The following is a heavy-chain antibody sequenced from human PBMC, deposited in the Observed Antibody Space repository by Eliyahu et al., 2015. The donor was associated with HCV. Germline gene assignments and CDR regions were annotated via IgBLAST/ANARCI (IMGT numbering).Heavy chain of an antibody. CDR1: GYTFTXXY. V-gene: IGHV1-2*02. CDR2: INPNSGGT. D-gene: IGHD5-18*01. Sequence: QVQLVQSGAXVKKPGASVKVSCKASGYTFTXXYMHWVRQAPGQGLEGXGWINPNSGGTNYAQKFQXRVTMTRDTSISTAYMELSRLRSDDTAVYYCARDGGRIQLWFYYYYGMDVWGQGTTVTVSS. J-gene: IGHJ6*02. CDR3: ARDGGRIQLWFYYYYGMDV.